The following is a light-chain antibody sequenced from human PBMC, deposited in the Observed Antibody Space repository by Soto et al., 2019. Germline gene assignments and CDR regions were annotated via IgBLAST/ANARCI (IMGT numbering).Light chain of an antibody. CDR3: SSYTGDNTWM. CDR1: SSDIGAYKY. Sequence: QSALTQPASVSGSPGQPITISCSGTSSDIGAYKYVSWYQQHPGKVPKLMIYEVNNRPSGVSDRFSGSKSGNTASLTISGLQAADEADYYCSSYTGDNTWMFGGGTKVTVL. V-gene: IGLV2-14*01. CDR2: EVN. J-gene: IGLJ3*02.